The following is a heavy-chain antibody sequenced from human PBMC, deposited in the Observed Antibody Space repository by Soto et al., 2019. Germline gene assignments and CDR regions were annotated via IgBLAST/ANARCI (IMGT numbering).Heavy chain of an antibody. Sequence: GASVKVSCKASGYTFTSYAMHWVRQAPGQRLEWIGWINAGNGNTKYSQKFQGRVTITRDTSASTAYMELSSLRSEDTAVYYCARDVIDPLFPDFDYWGQGTTVTVSS. J-gene: IGHJ4*03. CDR1: GYTFTSYA. CDR2: INAGNGNT. D-gene: IGHD2-21*01. V-gene: IGHV1-3*01. CDR3: ARDVIDPLFPDFDY.